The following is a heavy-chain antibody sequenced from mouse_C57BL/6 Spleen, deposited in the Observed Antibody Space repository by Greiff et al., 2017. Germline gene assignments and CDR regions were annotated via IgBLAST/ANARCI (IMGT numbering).Heavy chain of an antibody. CDR1: GFTFSSYG. CDR3: ARRALAPADY. Sequence: VQLKESGGDLVKPGGSLKLSCAASGFTFSSYGMSWVRQTPDKRLEWVATISSGGSYTYSPDSVKGRFTISRDNAKNTLYLQMSSLKAEDTAMYYCARRALAPADYWGQGTSVTVSS. J-gene: IGHJ4*01. D-gene: IGHD3-1*01. V-gene: IGHV5-6*01. CDR2: ISSGGSYT.